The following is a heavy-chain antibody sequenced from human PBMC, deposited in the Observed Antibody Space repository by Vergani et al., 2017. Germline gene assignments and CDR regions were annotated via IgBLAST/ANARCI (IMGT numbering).Heavy chain of an antibody. D-gene: IGHD3-3*02. Sequence: QVQLVESGGGVVQPGRSLRLSCAASGFTFSSYGMHWVRQAPGKGLEWVAVIWYDGSNKYYADSVKGRFTISRDNSKNTLYLQMNTLRAEDTAVYYCALALPREDYWGQGTLVTVSS. V-gene: IGHV3-33*01. CDR2: IWYDGSNK. CDR1: GFTFSSYG. J-gene: IGHJ4*02. CDR3: ALALPREDY.